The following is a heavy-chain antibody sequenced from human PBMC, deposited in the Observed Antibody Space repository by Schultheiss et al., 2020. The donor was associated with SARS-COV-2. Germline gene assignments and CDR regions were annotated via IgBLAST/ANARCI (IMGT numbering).Heavy chain of an antibody. CDR1: GFTFSSYA. D-gene: IGHD1-14*01. Sequence: GGSLRLSCSASGFTFSSYAMHWVRQAPGKGLEWVAVISYDGSNKYYADSVKGRFTISRDNSKNTLYLQMNSLRVEDTAVYYCSKGGGSWYFDLWGRGTLVTVSS. CDR2: ISYDGSNK. J-gene: IGHJ2*01. CDR3: SKGGGSWYFDL. V-gene: IGHV3-30-3*01.